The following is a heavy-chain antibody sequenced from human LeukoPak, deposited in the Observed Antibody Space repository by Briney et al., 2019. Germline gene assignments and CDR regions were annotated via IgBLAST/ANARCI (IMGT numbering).Heavy chain of an antibody. Sequence: GGSLRLSCAVSGFSINNYWMTWYRQAPGKGLECVAHIKGDASEKHYVDSVKGRITISRDNAENSLNSLRAEDTAVYYCARQAGVTWGQGTLVTVSS. V-gene: IGHV3-7*01. CDR2: IKGDASEK. J-gene: IGHJ5*02. D-gene: IGHD6-19*01. CDR1: GFSINNYW. CDR3: ARQAGVT.